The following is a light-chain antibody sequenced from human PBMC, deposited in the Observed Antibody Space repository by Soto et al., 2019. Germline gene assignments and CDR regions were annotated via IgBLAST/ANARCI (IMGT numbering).Light chain of an antibody. CDR1: QSVSSN. CDR3: QQYNNWRSWT. V-gene: IGKV3-15*01. J-gene: IGKJ1*01. Sequence: EIVMTQSPATLSVSPGERATLSCRASQSVSSNLPWYQQKPGQAPRLLIYGASTRATGIPARFSGSGSGTEFTLTISSLPSEDFAVYYCQQYNNWRSWTFGQGPKVEIK. CDR2: GAS.